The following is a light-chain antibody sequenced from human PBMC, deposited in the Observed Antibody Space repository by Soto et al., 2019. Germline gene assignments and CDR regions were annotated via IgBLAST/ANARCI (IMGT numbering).Light chain of an antibody. CDR2: GAS. J-gene: IGKJ1*01. V-gene: IGKV3-20*01. Sequence: IVLTQSPGTLSLSPGERATLSCRASQSVSSSYLAWYQQKPGQAPRLLIYGASSRATGIPDRFSGGGSGTDFTLTISRLEPEDFAVYYCQQYHNSPPTFGQGTKVDIK. CDR3: QQYHNSPPT. CDR1: QSVSSSY.